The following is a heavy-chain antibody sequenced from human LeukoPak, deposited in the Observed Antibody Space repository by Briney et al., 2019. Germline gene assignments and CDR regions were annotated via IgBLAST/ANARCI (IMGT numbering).Heavy chain of an antibody. D-gene: IGHD3-22*01. CDR3: ARRRGYFDSGGYFVY. CDR1: GYTFGTYD. CDR2: MNPNSGNT. J-gene: IGHJ4*02. Sequence: ASVKVSCKASGYTFGTYDINWVRQATGQGLEWMGWMNPNSGNTAYAQKFQGRISMTRDTSITTAYMELSSLTSEDTAVYYCARRRGYFDSGGYFVYWGQGTLVTVSS. V-gene: IGHV1-8*01.